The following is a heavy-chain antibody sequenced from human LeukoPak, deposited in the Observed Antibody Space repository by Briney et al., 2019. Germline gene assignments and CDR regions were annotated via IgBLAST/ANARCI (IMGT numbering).Heavy chain of an antibody. CDR1: GFTFDDYA. CDR2: ISWNSGSI. CDR3: AKDIRLRPMLDYYYYGMDV. V-gene: IGHV3-9*01. D-gene: IGHD4-17*01. J-gene: IGHJ6*02. Sequence: PGGSLRLSCAASGFTFDDYAMHWVRQAPGKGLEWVSGISWNSGSIGYADSVEGRFTISRDNAKNSLYLQMNSLRAEDTALYYCAKDIRLRPMLDYYYYGMDVWGQGTTVTVSS.